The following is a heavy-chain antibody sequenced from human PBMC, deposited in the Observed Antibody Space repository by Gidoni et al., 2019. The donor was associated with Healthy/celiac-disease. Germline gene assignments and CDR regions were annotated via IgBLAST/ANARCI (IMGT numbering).Heavy chain of an antibody. D-gene: IGHD6-19*01. CDR2: ISSSGSTI. CDR3: ARSGDWQWLGPWSAFDI. Sequence: EVQLVESGGGLVQPGGSLRLSCAASGFTFSSYEMNWVRQAPGKGLEWVSYISSSGSTIYYADSVKGRFTISRDNAKNSLYLQMNSLRAEDTAVYYCARSGDWQWLGPWSAFDIWGQGTMVTVSS. CDR1: GFTFSSYE. J-gene: IGHJ3*02. V-gene: IGHV3-48*03.